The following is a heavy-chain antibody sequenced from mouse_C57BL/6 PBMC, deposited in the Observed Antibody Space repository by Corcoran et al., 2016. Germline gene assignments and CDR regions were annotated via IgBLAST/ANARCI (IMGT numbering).Heavy chain of an antibody. CDR1: GYTFTDYY. V-gene: IGHV1-26*01. CDR3: ARGGLRTPLFDY. J-gene: IGHJ2*01. D-gene: IGHD2-4*01. CDR2: INPNNGGT. Sequence: EVQLQQSGPELVKPGASVKISCKASGYTFTDYYMNWVKQSHGKSLEWIGDINPNNGGTSYNQKFKGKATLTVDKSSSPAYMALRSLTSEDSAVYYCARGGLRTPLFDYWGQGTTLTVSS.